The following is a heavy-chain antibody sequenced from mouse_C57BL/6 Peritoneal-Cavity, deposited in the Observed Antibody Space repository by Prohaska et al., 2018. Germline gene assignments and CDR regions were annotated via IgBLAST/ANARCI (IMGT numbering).Heavy chain of an antibody. CDR3: ARETTVVAWYFDV. D-gene: IGHD1-1*01. V-gene: IGHV5-4*01. Sequence: EVQLVESGGGLVKPGGSLKLSCAASGFTFSSYAMSWVRQTPEKWLEWVATISDCGSYTYYPDNVKGRFTISRDNAKNNLYLQMSHLKSEDTAMYYCARETTVVAWYFDVWGTGTTVTVSS. CDR2: ISDCGSYT. CDR1: GFTFSSYA. J-gene: IGHJ1*03.